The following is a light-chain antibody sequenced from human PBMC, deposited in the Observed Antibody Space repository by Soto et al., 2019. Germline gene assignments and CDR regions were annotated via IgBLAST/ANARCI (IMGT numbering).Light chain of an antibody. CDR1: SSDIGTYNH. V-gene: IGLV2-14*01. J-gene: IGLJ7*01. Sequence: QSALTQPASVSGSPGQSITITCTGTSSDIGTYNHVSWYQQRPGKAPKLMIYEVSNWPSGVSNRFSGSKSGNTASLTISGLQAEDEADYYCSSYTNTNTWVFGGGTQLTVL. CDR3: SSYTNTNTWV. CDR2: EVS.